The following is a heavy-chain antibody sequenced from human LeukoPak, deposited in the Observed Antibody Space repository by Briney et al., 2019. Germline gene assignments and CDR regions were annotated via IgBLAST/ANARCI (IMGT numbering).Heavy chain of an antibody. J-gene: IGHJ4*02. D-gene: IGHD4-17*01. CDR1: GFTVSSYY. Sequence: GGSLRLSCAASGFTVSSYYMYWVRQVPGKGLEWVSAISRSGDSTYYTDSVKGRFTISRDNSRNTLSLQMNNLRAEDTAVYYCAKGGVDHWGQGTLVTVSS. V-gene: IGHV3-23*01. CDR2: ISRSGDST. CDR3: AKGGVDH.